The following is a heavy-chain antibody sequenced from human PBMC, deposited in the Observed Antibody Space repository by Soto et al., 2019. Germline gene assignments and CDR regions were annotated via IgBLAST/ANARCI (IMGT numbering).Heavy chain of an antibody. J-gene: IGHJ4*02. V-gene: IGHV3-23*01. CDR1: GFTVNRYA. Sequence: GGSLTLSCAASGFTVNRYAMSWVRQAPGKGLEWVSAISGSGDTTYNADSVKGRFTISRDNSKNTLYLQMNSLRAEDTAVYYCAKETLPRRVWPFDYWGEGTLVPVSS. CDR2: ISGSGDTT. CDR3: AKETLPRRVWPFDY.